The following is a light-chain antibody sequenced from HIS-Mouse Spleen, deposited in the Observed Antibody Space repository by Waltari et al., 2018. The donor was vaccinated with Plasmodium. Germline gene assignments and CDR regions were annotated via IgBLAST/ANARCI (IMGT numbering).Light chain of an antibody. Sequence: QSVLTQPPSVSAAPGQKVTISCSGSSSNIGNNYVTWYQQLPGTAPKLRIYANNKRPSGIPDRFSGSKSGTSATLGITGLQTGDEADYYCGTWDSSLSAGVFGGGTKLTVL. CDR3: GTWDSSLSAGV. CDR1: SSNIGNNY. J-gene: IGLJ3*02. CDR2: ANN. V-gene: IGLV1-51*01.